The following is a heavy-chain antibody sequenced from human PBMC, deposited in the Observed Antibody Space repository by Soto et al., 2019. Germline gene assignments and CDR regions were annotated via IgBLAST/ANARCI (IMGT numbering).Heavy chain of an antibody. CDR1: GFTFSSYA. V-gene: IGHV3-23*01. J-gene: IGHJ4*02. Sequence: GGSLRLSCAASGFTFSSYAMSWVRQAPGKGLEWVSAISGSGGSTYYADSVKGRFTISRDNSKNTLYLQMNSLRAEDTALYYCAKGRAKLGYCSSTSCYGPLGHWGQGTLVTVSS. D-gene: IGHD2-2*01. CDR2: ISGSGGST. CDR3: AKGRAKLGYCSSTSCYGPLGH.